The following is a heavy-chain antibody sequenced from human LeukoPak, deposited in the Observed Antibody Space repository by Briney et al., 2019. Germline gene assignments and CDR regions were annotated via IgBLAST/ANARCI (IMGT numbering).Heavy chain of an antibody. D-gene: IGHD3-3*01. J-gene: IGHJ3*02. CDR3: AKDREKSYDFWSGYFGDPFDM. V-gene: IGHV3-21*04. Sequence: PGGSLRLSCAASGFTFSSYSMNWVRQAPGKGLECVSSISSSSSYIYYADSVKGRFTISRDNSKNTLYLEMNSLRADDTAVYYCAKDREKSYDFWSGYFGDPFDMWGQGTMVIVSS. CDR2: ISSSSSYI. CDR1: GFTFSSYS.